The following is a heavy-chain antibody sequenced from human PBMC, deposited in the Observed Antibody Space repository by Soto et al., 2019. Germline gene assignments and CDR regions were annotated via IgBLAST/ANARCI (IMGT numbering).Heavy chain of an antibody. J-gene: IGHJ6*02. CDR2: MNPNSGNT. V-gene: IGHV1-8*01. CDR1: GYTFTSYD. D-gene: IGHD2-21*02. CDR3: ARAGLVTANYYYYGMDV. Sequence: ASVKVSCKASGYTFTSYDINWVRQATGQGLEWMGWMNPNSGNTGYAQKFQGRVTMTRNTSISTAYMELSSLRSEDTAVYYCARAGLVTANYYYYGMDVWGQGTTVTVS.